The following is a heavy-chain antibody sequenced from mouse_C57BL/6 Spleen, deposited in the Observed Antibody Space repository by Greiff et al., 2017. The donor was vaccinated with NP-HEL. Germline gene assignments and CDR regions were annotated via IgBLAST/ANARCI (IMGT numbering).Heavy chain of an antibody. CDR1: GYTFTSYW. Sequence: QVQLQQPGAELVRPGSSVKLSCKASGYTFTSYWMHWVKQRPIQGLEWIGNIDPSVSETHYNQKFKDKATLTVDKSSSTAYMQLSSLTSEDSAVYYCARGGSSYAMDYWGQGTSVTVSS. CDR3: ARGGSSYAMDY. CDR2: IDPSVSET. J-gene: IGHJ4*01. V-gene: IGHV1-52*01.